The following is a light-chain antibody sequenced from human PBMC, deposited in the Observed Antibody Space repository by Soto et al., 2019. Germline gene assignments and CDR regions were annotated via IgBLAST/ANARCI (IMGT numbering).Light chain of an antibody. J-gene: IGKJ1*01. CDR3: QQYGNSPWT. V-gene: IGKV3-20*01. Sequence: EIVLTQSPGTLSLSPGARATLSCRASQRVGNNDLAWYPQRPGQAPRLLIFAASSRPTGIPDRFGGSGSGSAFSLTFSRLETEGFVFYYCQQYGNSPWTFGQETKVEI. CDR2: AAS. CDR1: QRVGNND.